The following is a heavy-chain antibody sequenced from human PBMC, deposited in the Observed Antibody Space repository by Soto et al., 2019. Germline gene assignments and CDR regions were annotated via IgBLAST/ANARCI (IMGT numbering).Heavy chain of an antibody. CDR2: IQSGGTT. Sequence: GGSLRLSCAASGFTFSTYAMSWVRQAPGKGLEWVSLIQSGGTTYYADSVKGRFTISRDTSENTLHLQMDSLRVEDTAVYYCARDDVLCDGGRCYGIPLDVWGKGTMVTVSS. D-gene: IGHD2-15*01. J-gene: IGHJ6*04. CDR3: ARDDVLCDGGRCYGIPLDV. V-gene: IGHV3-66*01. CDR1: GFTFSTYA.